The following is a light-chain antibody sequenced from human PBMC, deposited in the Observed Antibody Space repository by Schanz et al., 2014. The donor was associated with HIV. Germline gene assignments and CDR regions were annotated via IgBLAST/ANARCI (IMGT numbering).Light chain of an antibody. J-gene: IGLJ2*01. CDR3: AAWDDNLNGVV. CDR2: EVS. CDR1: SSDVGSYNY. Sequence: QSALTQPPSASGSPGQSVTISCTGSSSDVGSYNYVSWFQQRPGKAPKLMIYEVSKRPSGVPDRFSGSKSGNTASLTVSGLQAEDEADYYCAAWDDNLNGVVFGGGTKLTVL. V-gene: IGLV2-8*01.